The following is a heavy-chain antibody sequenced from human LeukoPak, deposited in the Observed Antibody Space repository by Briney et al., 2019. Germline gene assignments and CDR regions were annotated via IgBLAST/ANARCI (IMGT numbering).Heavy chain of an antibody. CDR3: ARTTSFTASGYDY. V-gene: IGHV1-8*03. CDR2: MNPNNGDS. J-gene: IGHJ4*02. CDR1: GYTFTNYH. Sequence: EASVTVSCKASGYTFTNYHINWVRQAPGQGLEWMGWMNPNNGDSGYAQKFQGRVTITRDTSISTSYMELRSLRSDDTAVYFCARTTSFTASGYDYWGQGTLVTVSS. D-gene: IGHD6-25*01.